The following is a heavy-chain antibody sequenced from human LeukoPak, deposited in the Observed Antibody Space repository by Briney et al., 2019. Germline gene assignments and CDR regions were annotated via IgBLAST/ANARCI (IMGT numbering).Heavy chain of an antibody. CDR2: MNPNSGNT. CDR1: GYAFTTYD. Sequence: GASVKVSCKASGYAFTTYDINWVRQATGQGPEWMGWMNPNSGNTGYTQNFQGRVTMTRNTSISTAYMELSSLKSEDTAVYYCARGRGSGHKENWSDPWGLGTLVTVSS. V-gene: IGHV1-8*01. J-gene: IGHJ5*02. D-gene: IGHD6-19*01. CDR3: ARGRGSGHKENWSDP.